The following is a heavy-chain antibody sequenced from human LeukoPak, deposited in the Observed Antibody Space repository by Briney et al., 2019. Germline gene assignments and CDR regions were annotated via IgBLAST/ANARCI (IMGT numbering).Heavy chain of an antibody. D-gene: IGHD6-25*01. CDR2: IYYSGST. Sequence: PSETLSLTCTVSGGSISSYYWSWIRQPPGKGLEWIGYIYYSGSTNYNPSPQSRVTISVDTSKNQFSLKLSSVTAADTAVYYCARQGGGFWYFDLWGRGTLVTVSS. CDR1: GGSISSYY. V-gene: IGHV4-59*08. J-gene: IGHJ2*01. CDR3: ARQGGGFWYFDL.